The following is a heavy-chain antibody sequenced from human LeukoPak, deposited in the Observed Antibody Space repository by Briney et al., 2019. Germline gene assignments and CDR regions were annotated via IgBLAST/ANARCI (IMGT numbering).Heavy chain of an antibody. J-gene: IGHJ6*02. CDR2: ISYDGSNK. D-gene: IGHD3-22*01. CDR3: AKVPDSRRYYYYYYGMDV. CDR1: GFTFSSYG. Sequence: PGGSLRLSCAASGFTFSSYGMHWVRQAPGKGLEWVAVISYDGSNKYYADSVKGRFTISRDNSQNTLYLQMNSLRAEDTAVYYCAKVPDSRRYYYYYYGMDVWGQGTTVTVSS. V-gene: IGHV3-30*18.